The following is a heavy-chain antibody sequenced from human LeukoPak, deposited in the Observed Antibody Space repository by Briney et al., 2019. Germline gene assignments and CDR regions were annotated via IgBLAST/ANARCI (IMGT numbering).Heavy chain of an antibody. D-gene: IGHD1-14*01. V-gene: IGHV3-20*04. J-gene: IGHJ6*03. CDR3: AREGAENSYYYYMDV. CDR1: GFTFDDYG. CDR2: INWNGGST. Sequence: PGGSLRLSCAASGFTFDDYGMSWVRQAPGKGLEWVSGINWNGGSTGYADSVKGRFTISRDNAKNSLYLQMNSLRAEDTAVYYCAREGAENSYYYYMDVWGKGTTVTVSS.